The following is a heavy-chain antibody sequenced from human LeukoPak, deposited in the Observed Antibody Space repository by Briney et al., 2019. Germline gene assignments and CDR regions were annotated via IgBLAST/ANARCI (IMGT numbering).Heavy chain of an antibody. D-gene: IGHD6-13*01. CDR1: GYPFTSYG. CDR3: ARDLRIAAAGNYYYYRGMDV. V-gene: IGHV1-18*01. J-gene: IGHJ6*02. Sequence: ASVKVSCKASGYPFTSYGTSWVRPAPGQGLEWMGWIRAYSGNTNYPQKLQGRVTMTTDTSTSTAYMELRSLSPDDTAVYYCARDLRIAAAGNYYYYRGMDVWGQGTTVTVSS. CDR2: IRAYSGNT.